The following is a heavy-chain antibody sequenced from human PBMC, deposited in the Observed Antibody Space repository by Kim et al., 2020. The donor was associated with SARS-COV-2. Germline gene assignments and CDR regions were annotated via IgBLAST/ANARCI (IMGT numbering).Heavy chain of an antibody. CDR3: ARVGSTVAAGTIDY. J-gene: IGHJ4*02. D-gene: IGHD6-13*01. V-gene: IGHV3-11*01. Sequence: ADSVKGRFTISRDNAKNSLYLQMNSLRAEDTALYYWARVGSTVAAGTIDYWGQGTLVTVSS.